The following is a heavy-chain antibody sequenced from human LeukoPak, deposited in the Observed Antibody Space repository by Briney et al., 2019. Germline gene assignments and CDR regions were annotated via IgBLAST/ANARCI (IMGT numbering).Heavy chain of an antibody. V-gene: IGHV1-2*02. CDR2: NNPNSGGT. Sequence: ASVKVSCKASGYTFTGYYMHWVRQAPGQGLEWMGWNNPNSGGTNYAQKFQGRVTMTRDTSISTAYMELSRLRSDDTAVYYCAREFFGGSYPGVGMDVWGQGTTVTVSS. J-gene: IGHJ6*02. D-gene: IGHD1-26*01. CDR3: AREFFGGSYPGVGMDV. CDR1: GYTFTGYY.